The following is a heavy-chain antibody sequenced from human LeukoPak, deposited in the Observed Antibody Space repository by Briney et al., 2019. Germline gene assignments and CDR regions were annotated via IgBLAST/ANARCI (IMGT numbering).Heavy chain of an antibody. Sequence: SETLSLTCAVYGGSFTGYYWSWIRQPPGKGLEWIGEIKHDRSTNYNPSLKSRVTMSLDTCKNQFSLNLNFVAAADTAVYYCARGFSGVVASDWGQGTLVTVSS. CDR2: IKHDRST. CDR1: GGSFTGYY. D-gene: IGHD2-15*01. J-gene: IGHJ4*02. V-gene: IGHV4-34*01. CDR3: ARGFSGVVASD.